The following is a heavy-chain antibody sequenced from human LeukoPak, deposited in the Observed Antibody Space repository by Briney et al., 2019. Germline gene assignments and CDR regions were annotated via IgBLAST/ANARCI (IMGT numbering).Heavy chain of an antibody. CDR2: IKQDGSEK. CDR3: ARSLYPSGSFFDY. CDR1: GFTFSSYW. J-gene: IGHJ4*02. D-gene: IGHD6-13*01. V-gene: IGHV3-7*01. Sequence: GGSLRLSCAASGFTFSSYWMSWVRQAPGKGLERVANIKQDGSEKYYVDSVKGRFTISRDNAKNSLYLQMNSLRAEDTAVYYCARSLYPSGSFFDYWGQGTLVTVSS.